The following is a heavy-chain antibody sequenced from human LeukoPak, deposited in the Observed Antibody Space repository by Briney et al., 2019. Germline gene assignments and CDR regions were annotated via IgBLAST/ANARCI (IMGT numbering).Heavy chain of an antibody. D-gene: IGHD1-26*01. CDR2: IYSGGST. CDR3: ARGGSYLSAFDI. Sequence: GGALRLSCAASGFTVSSNYMSWVRQAPGKGLEWVSIIYSGGSTFYADSVKGRLTISRDNSKNTLYLQMNSLRAEDTAVYYCARGGSYLSAFDIWGQGTMVTVSS. V-gene: IGHV3-53*01. J-gene: IGHJ3*02. CDR1: GFTVSSNY.